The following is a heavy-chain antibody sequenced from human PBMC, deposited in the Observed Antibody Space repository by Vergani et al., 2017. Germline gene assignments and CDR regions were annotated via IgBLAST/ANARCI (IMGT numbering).Heavy chain of an antibody. D-gene: IGHD1-7*01. CDR3: ARLGNWNYETYYYYGMDV. Sequence: EVQLVQSGAEVKTPGESLRISCKGSGYSFTSYWISWVRQMPGKGLEWMGRIDPSDSYTNYSPSFQGHVTISADKSISTAYLQWSSLKASDTAMYYCARLGNWNYETYYYYGMDVWGQGTTVTVSS. CDR1: GYSFTSYW. CDR2: IDPSDSYT. J-gene: IGHJ6*02. V-gene: IGHV5-10-1*03.